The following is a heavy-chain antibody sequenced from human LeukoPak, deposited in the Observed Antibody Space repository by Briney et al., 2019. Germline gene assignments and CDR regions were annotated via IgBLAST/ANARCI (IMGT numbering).Heavy chain of an antibody. CDR1: GGSISSYY. D-gene: IGHD2-8*01. Sequence: SETLSLTCTVSGGSISSYYWSWIRQPPGKGLEWIGYIYYSGSTYYNPSLRSRVTISVDTPKNQFSLKLSSVTAADTAVYYCARVRAYCTNGVCYTVPGSGWFDPWGQGTLVTVSS. V-gene: IGHV4-59*12. CDR3: ARVRAYCTNGVCYTVPGSGWFDP. J-gene: IGHJ5*02. CDR2: IYYSGST.